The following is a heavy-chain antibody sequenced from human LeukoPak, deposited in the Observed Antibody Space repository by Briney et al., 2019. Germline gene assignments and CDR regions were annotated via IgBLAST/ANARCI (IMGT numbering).Heavy chain of an antibody. CDR3: ARDPEFSYGYYFDY. CDR2: ISGNGSPI. J-gene: IGHJ4*02. Sequence: GGSLRLSCAASGFTFSSYEMNWVRQAPGKGLEWVSYISGNGSPIYYADSVKGRFTISRDNSKNSLFLQLNSLRADDPAVYYCARDPEFSYGYYFDYWGQGTLVTVSS. V-gene: IGHV3-48*03. CDR1: GFTFSSYE. D-gene: IGHD5-18*01.